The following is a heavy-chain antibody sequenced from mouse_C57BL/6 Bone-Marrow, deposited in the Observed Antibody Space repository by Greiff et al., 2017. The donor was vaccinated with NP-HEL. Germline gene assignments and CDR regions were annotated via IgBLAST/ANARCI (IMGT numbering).Heavy chain of an antibody. V-gene: IGHV1-18*01. CDR1: GYTFTDYN. Sequence: VQLQQSGPELVKPGASVKIPCKASGYTFTDYNMDWVKQSHGKSLEWIGDINPNNGGTIYNQKFKGKATLTVDKSSSTAYMELRSLTSEDTAVYYCARPLHYYGSSPFAYWGQGTLVTVSA. CDR2: INPNNGGT. D-gene: IGHD1-1*01. CDR3: ARPLHYYGSSPFAY. J-gene: IGHJ3*01.